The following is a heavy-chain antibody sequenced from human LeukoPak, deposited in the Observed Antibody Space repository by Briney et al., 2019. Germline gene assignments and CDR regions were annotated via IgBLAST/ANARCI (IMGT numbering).Heavy chain of an antibody. CDR3: ARQGTYYYDSSDDNWFDP. J-gene: IGHJ5*02. CDR1: GGSISSYY. Sequence: SETLSLTCTVSGGSISSYYWSWIRQPPGKGLEWIGYIYTSGSTNYNPSLKSRVTISVDTSKNQFPLKLSSVTAADTAVYYCARQGTYYYDSSDDNWFDPWGQGTLVTVSS. CDR2: IYTSGST. D-gene: IGHD3-22*01. V-gene: IGHV4-4*09.